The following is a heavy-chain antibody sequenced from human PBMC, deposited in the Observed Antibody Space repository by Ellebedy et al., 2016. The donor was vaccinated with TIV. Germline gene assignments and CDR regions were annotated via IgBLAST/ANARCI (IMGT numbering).Heavy chain of an antibody. CDR3: ASNWAAAGTYYFDY. J-gene: IGHJ4*02. Sequence: GESLKISCAASGFTVSSNYMSWVRQAPGKGLEWVSVIYSGGSTYYADSVKGRFTISRDNSKNTLYLQMNSLRAEDKAVYYCASNWAAAGTYYFDYWGQGTLVTVSS. CDR1: GFTVSSNY. D-gene: IGHD6-13*01. V-gene: IGHV3-66*01. CDR2: IYSGGST.